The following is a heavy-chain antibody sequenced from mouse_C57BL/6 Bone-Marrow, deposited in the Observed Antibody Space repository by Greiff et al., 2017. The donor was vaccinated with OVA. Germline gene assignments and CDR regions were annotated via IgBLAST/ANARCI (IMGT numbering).Heavy chain of an antibody. J-gene: IGHJ4*01. CDR1: GFTFSDYY. V-gene: IGHV5-12*01. CDR2: ISNGGGST. Sequence: DVMLVESGGGLVQPGGSLKLSCAASGFTFSDYYMYWVRQTPEKRLEWVAYISNGGGSTYYPDTVKGRFTISRDNAKNTLYLQMSRLKSEDTAMYYCARHDPSYAMDYWGQGTSVTVSS. CDR3: ARHDPSYAMDY.